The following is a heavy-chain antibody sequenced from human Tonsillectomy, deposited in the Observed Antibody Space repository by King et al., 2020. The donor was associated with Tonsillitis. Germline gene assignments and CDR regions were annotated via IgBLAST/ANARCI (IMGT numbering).Heavy chain of an antibody. D-gene: IGHD1-26*01. CDR2: IYAGGST. CDR3: ARSGGLVGTRVEFDP. CDR1: GGSISGYY. Sequence: VQLQESGPGLVKPSETLSLTCTVSGGSISGYYWTWIRQPAGKGLEWIGRIYAGGSTNYNPSLKSRVTMSVDISKNQFSPKLTSVTAADTAVYFCARSGGLVGTRVEFDPWGQGTLVTVSS. J-gene: IGHJ5*02. V-gene: IGHV4-4*07.